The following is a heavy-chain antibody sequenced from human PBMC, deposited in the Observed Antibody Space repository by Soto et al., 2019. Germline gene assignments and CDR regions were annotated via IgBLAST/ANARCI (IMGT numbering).Heavy chain of an antibody. J-gene: IGHJ4*02. Sequence: SETLSLTCAVYGGSFNGYYWSWIRQPPGKGLEWIGEINHSGSTNYNPSLKSRVTISVDTSKNQVSLKLSSVTAADTAVYYCARGPFTGDPPPHYYFDYWGQGTLVTVSS. CDR3: ARGPFTGDPPPHYYFDY. CDR1: GGSFNGYY. CDR2: INHSGST. V-gene: IGHV4-34*01. D-gene: IGHD7-27*01.